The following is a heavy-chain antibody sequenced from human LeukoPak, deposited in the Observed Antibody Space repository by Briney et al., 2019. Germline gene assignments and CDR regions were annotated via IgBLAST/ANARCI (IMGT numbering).Heavy chain of an antibody. Sequence: PSETLSLTCTVSGGSISSGGYYWSWIRQPPGKGLEWIGYIYHSGSTYYNPSLKSRVTISVDRSKNQFSLKLSSVAAADMAVYYCARLTGGSYYWFDPWGQGTLVTVSS. CDR2: IYHSGST. CDR1: GGSISSGGYY. CDR3: ARLTGGSYYWFDP. J-gene: IGHJ5*02. D-gene: IGHD1-26*01. V-gene: IGHV4-30-2*01.